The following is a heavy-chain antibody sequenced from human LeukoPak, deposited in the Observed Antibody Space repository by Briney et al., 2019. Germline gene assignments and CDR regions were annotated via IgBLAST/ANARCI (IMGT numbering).Heavy chain of an antibody. CDR3: AKDTSGWSLT. V-gene: IGHV3-48*03. CDR1: GFAFSGYE. J-gene: IGHJ5*02. Sequence: GGTLRLSRAASGFAFSGYEMYWVRQAPGKGLEWISYISDTGGAIHYADSVKGRFTISRDNAKNSLYLQMNSLRAEDTAVYYCAKDTSGWSLTWGQGTLVTVSS. D-gene: IGHD6-19*01. CDR2: ISDTGGAI.